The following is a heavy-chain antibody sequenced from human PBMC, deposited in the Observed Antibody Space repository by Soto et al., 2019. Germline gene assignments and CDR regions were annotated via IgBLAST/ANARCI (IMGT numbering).Heavy chain of an antibody. CDR1: GYTFTGYY. CDR2: INPNSGGT. CDR3: ARAPGYSSGWYSFPRFDP. D-gene: IGHD6-19*01. J-gene: IGHJ5*02. V-gene: IGHV1-2*02. Sequence: ASVKVSCKASGYTFTGYYMHWVRQAPGQGLEWMGWINPNSGGTNYAQKFQGRVTMTTDTSTSTAYMELRSLRSDDTAVYYCARAPGYSSGWYSFPRFDPWGQGTLVTVSS.